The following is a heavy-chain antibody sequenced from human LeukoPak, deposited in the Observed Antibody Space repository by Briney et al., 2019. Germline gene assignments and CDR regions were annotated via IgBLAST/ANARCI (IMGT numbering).Heavy chain of an antibody. V-gene: IGHV3-23*01. CDR1: GFTFSSYA. Sequence: PGGSLRLSCAASGFTFSSYAMSWVRQAPGKGLEWVSTISGSGGSTYYADSVKGRFTITRDSSKNTLYLQMNSLRAEDTAVYYCAKESLGYFDYWGQGTLVTVSS. J-gene: IGHJ4*02. CDR2: ISGSGGST. D-gene: IGHD7-27*01. CDR3: AKESLGYFDY.